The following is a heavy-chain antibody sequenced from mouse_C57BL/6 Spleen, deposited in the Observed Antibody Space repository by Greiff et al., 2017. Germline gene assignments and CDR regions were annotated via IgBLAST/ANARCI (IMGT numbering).Heavy chain of an antibody. V-gene: IGHV5-4*03. CDR1: GFTFSSYA. CDR3: ARNWDEDYFDY. J-gene: IGHJ2*01. D-gene: IGHD4-1*01. CDR2: ISDGGSYT. Sequence: EVKLMESGGGLVKPGGSLKLSCAASGFTFSSYAMSWVRQTPEKRLEWVATISDGGSYTYYPDNVKGRFTISRDNAKNNLYLQMSHLKSEDTAMYYCARNWDEDYFDYWAQGTTPTAPS.